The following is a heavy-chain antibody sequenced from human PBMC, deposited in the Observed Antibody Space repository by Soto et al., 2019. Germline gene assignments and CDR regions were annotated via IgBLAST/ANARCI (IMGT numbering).Heavy chain of an antibody. J-gene: IGHJ4*03. Sequence: GESLNISCKDSGYDFTNYWIAWVLQTPGRGLEWMGMIYPGDSDIRYNPSFRGRVTISADKSITSAFVQWGSLKASDSAIYYCARFRAPRRQMISMSFHLWGLGTLVTVSS. CDR1: GYDFTNYW. D-gene: IGHD3-16*01. CDR3: ARFRAPRRQMISMSFHL. CDR2: IYPGDSDI. V-gene: IGHV5-51*01.